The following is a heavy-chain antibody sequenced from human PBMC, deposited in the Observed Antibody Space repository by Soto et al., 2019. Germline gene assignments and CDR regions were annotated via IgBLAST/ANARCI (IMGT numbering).Heavy chain of an antibody. CDR3: ATLPPRMVVTLIRIPA. V-gene: IGHV4-4*02. CDR2: IDHSGSP. J-gene: IGHJ5*02. Sequence: QVQLRQSGPGLVKTSGTLSLTCAVSGGSVSSTNWWTWVRQPPGKRLEWIGEIDHSGSPTYSPSLGGRANISVDNSNNRISLRLRSVTAADTAGSYCATLPPRMVVTLIRIPAWGQGIQVTVSS. D-gene: IGHD2-21*02. CDR1: GGSVSSTNW.